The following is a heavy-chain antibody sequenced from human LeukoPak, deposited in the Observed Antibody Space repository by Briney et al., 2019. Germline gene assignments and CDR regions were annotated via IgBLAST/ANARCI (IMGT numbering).Heavy chain of an antibody. Sequence: GGSLRLSCAASGFTCEASAMSWVRRAPGKGLEWVAVITGGGESTYYADSVKGRFTISRDNSKKTLFLQVNSLRAEDTAVYFCAKNIRDQLLCAFNYWGQGIVVTVSS. V-gene: IGHV3-23*01. J-gene: IGHJ4*02. CDR1: GFTCEASA. CDR3: AKNIRDQLLCAFNY. CDR2: ITGGGEST. D-gene: IGHD2-2*01.